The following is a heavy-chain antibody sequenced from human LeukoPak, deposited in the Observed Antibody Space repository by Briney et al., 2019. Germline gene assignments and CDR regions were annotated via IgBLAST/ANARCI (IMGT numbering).Heavy chain of an antibody. CDR3: AGGSQGFDY. Sequence: ASLKVSCKASGYTFTSYDINWVRQATGQGLEWMGLMNPNRGNTGYAQKFQGRVTITRNTSISTAYMELSSLRSEDTAVYYCAGGSQGFDYWGQGTLVTVSS. V-gene: IGHV1-8*03. CDR2: MNPNRGNT. J-gene: IGHJ4*02. CDR1: GYTFTSYD.